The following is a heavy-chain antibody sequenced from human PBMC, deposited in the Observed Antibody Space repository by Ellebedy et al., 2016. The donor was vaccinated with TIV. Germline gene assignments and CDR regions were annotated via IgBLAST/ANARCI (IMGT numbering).Heavy chain of an antibody. CDR2: IYYSGST. J-gene: IGHJ4*02. CDR3: ARHELGYCHGGTCPYYFDF. V-gene: IGHV4-39*01. Sequence: MPSETLSLTCTVSGASISSSLYYWGWIRQPPGKGLEWIGSIYYSGSTYSNPSLKSRVTISVDTSKNQISLKLSSVTAADTAMYYCARHELGYCHGGTCPYYFDFWGQGTLVTVSS. D-gene: IGHD2-15*01. CDR1: GASISSSLYY.